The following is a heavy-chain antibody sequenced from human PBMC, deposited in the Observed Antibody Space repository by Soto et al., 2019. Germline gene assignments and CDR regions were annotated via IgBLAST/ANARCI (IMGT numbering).Heavy chain of an antibody. Sequence: EGQLVESGGGLVHPGRSLRLSCVASGFPFDHYAMHWVRQAPGRGLEWVSGISWNSASIDYADAVKGPFSISRDNALNSLHLQVNSLRPEETAFYYCAKDSELVRPAAIIGASFDIWGQGTLVTVSA. J-gene: IGHJ3*02. CDR2: ISWNSASI. V-gene: IGHV3-9*01. CDR1: GFPFDHYA. D-gene: IGHD2-2*01. CDR3: AKDSELVRPAAIIGASFDI.